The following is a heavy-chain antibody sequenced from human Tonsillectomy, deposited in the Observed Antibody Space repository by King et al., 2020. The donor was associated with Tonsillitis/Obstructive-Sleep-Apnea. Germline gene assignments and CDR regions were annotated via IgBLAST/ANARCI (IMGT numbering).Heavy chain of an antibody. V-gene: IGHV4-34*01. CDR2: INHSGST. CDR1: GGSFSGYF. J-gene: IGHJ3*02. CDR3: ARAWFIQDAFDI. D-gene: IGHD3-10*01. Sequence: VQLPQGGAGLLKPSETLSLNCAVYGGSFSGYFWSWIRQPPGKGLEWIGEINHSGSTNYNPSLKSRVTISVDTSKNHFSLKLSSVTAADTAVFYCARAWFIQDAFDIWGQGTMVTVSS.